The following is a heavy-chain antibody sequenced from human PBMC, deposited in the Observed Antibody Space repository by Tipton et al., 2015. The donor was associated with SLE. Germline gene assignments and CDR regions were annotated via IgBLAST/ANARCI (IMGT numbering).Heavy chain of an antibody. CDR3: ARGGPADYYDSGGYFDL. CDR2: INPNSGGT. CDR1: GYTFTGYY. D-gene: IGHD3-10*01. J-gene: IGHJ2*01. V-gene: IGHV1-2*06. Sequence: QSGAEVKKPGASVKVSCKASGYTFTGYYMHWVRQAPGQGLEWMGRINPNSGGTNYAQTFQGRVTMTRDTSINTAYMELTRLRSDDTAVYHCARGGPADYYDSGGYFDLWGRGTLVTVSS.